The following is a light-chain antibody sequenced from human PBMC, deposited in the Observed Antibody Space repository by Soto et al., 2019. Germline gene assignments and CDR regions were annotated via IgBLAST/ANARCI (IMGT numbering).Light chain of an antibody. CDR2: GTD. CDR3: LLYHAGAGV. J-gene: IGLJ3*02. Sequence: QAVVTQEPSLTVSPGGTVTLTCASNTGAVTSGYFPNWFQQIPGQAPRALIYGTDSTYSWTPARFSGSLVGGKAVLTLSGVQPEDEAEYYCLLYHAGAGVFGGGTKLTVL. V-gene: IGLV7-43*01. CDR1: TGAVTSGYF.